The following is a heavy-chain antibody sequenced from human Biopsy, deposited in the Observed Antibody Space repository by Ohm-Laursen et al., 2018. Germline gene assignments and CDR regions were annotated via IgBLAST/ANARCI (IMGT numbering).Heavy chain of an antibody. Sequence: SLRLSCAASGFSFSSYGMHWVRQAPGKGLEWVAVTSDDGRNKYYIDSVRGRFTISRDNSKNTLYLQMNNLRAEDTAVFYCAKDLRNNNWGVESWGQGTLVTVSS. V-gene: IGHV3-30*18. J-gene: IGHJ4*02. D-gene: IGHD7-27*01. CDR3: AKDLRNNNWGVES. CDR2: TSDDGRNK. CDR1: GFSFSSYG.